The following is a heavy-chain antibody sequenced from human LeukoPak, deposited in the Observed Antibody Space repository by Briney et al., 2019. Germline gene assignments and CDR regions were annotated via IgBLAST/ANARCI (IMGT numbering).Heavy chain of an antibody. J-gene: IGHJ3*02. CDR2: IYYSGST. CDR1: GGPISSYY. V-gene: IGHV4-59*01. CDR3: ARGFSGWHTYKVLVDAFDI. D-gene: IGHD6-25*01. Sequence: SETLSLTCTVSGGPISSYYWSWIRQPPGKGLEWIGYIYYSGSTNYNPSLKSRVTISVDTSKNQFSLKLSSVTAADTAVYYCARGFSGWHTYKVLVDAFDIWGQGTMVTVSS.